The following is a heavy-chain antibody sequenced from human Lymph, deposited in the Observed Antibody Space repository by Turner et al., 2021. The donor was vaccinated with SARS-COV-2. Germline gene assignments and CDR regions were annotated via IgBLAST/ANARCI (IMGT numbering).Heavy chain of an antibody. CDR1: GISVSRNY. D-gene: IGHD3-10*01. CDR2: IYSGGST. V-gene: IGHV3-66*01. J-gene: IGHJ3*01. CDR3: ARDFREGAFDV. Sequence: EWQLLEFGGGLVQPGGSLRLPFAASGISVSRNYMSWFRQAPGKGLELVSVIYSGGSTYYADSVKGRFTISRDNSKNTLYLQMNSLRAEDTAVYYCARDFREGAFDVWGQGTMVTISS.